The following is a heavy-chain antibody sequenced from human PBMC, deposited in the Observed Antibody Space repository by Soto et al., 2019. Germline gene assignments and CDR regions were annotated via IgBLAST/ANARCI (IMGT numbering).Heavy chain of an antibody. Sequence: QVQLVESGGGVVQPGRPLRLSCAASGFTFSSYGMHWVRQGPGNGLEWVAFISYDSTKTYYADSVKGRFTISRDNSNSALYVQMNSLTGEDTAVYYCARTRSAWSDFHYYSLDVWGQGTTVTVSS. CDR3: ARTRSAWSDFHYYSLDV. J-gene: IGHJ6*02. CDR1: GFTFSSYG. V-gene: IGHV3-30*03. D-gene: IGHD1-26*01. CDR2: ISYDSTKT.